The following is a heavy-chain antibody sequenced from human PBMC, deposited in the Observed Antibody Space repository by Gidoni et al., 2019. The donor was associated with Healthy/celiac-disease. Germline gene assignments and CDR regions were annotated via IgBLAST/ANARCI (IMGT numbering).Heavy chain of an antibody. CDR3: ARDYYDSSGYYQFDY. CDR2: ISSSGSTI. Sequence: EVQLVESGGGLVQPGGSLRLACAASGFTFSGYEMNWVRQAPGKGLEWVSYISSSGSTIYYADSVKGRFTISRDNAKNSLYLQMNSLRAEDTAVYYCARDYYDSSGYYQFDYWGQGTLVTVSS. D-gene: IGHD3-22*01. J-gene: IGHJ4*02. V-gene: IGHV3-48*03. CDR1: GFTFSGYE.